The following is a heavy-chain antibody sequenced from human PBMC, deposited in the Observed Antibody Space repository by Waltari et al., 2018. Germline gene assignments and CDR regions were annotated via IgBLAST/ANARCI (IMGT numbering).Heavy chain of an antibody. J-gene: IGHJ4*02. CDR3: ARSPTGWGYFDH. Sequence: QVQLQESGPGLVKPSQTLSLTCTVPGGSVSRGSDYWSWIRQPAGKGLEWVGHIYTSGSTTYNPSLKSRVTISRDTSKNQFYLELRSMTAADTAVYYCARSPTGWGYFDHWGQATLVTVSS. CDR2: IYTSGST. CDR1: GGSVSRGSDY. D-gene: IGHD6-19*01. V-gene: IGHV4-61*09.